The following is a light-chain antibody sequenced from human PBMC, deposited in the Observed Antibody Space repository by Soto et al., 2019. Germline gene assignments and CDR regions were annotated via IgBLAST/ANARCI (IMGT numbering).Light chain of an antibody. CDR2: LGS. CDR1: QSLLHSNGYNY. V-gene: IGKV2-28*01. CDR3: MEALQTTWT. Sequence: EIVMTQSPLSLTVTPGEPASISCRSSQSLLHSNGYNYLDWYLQKPGQSPQLLIYLGSNRASGVPDRFSGSGSGTDFTLKISRVEAEDVGVYYCMEALQTTWTFGQGTKVEIK. J-gene: IGKJ1*01.